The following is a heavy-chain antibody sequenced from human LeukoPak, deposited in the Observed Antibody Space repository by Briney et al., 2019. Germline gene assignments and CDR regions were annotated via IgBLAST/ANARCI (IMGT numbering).Heavy chain of an antibody. D-gene: IGHD2-21*02. V-gene: IGHV3-74*01. CDR2: INSDGSST. Sequence: GGSLRLSCAASGFTFSSYWMHWVRQAPGKGLVWVSRINSDGSSTSYADSVKGRFTISRDNSKNTLYLQMNSLRAEDTAVYYCARESELAYCGGDCYPENYFDYWGQGTLVTVSS. CDR3: ARESELAYCGGDCYPENYFDY. J-gene: IGHJ4*02. CDR1: GFTFSSYW.